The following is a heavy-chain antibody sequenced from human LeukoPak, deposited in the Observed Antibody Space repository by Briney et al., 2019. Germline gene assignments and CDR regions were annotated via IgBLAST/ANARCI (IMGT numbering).Heavy chain of an antibody. CDR2: IYSSGNT. CDR1: GGSFSSYY. Sequence: SETLSLTCTVSGGSFSSYYWTWIRQPAGKGLEWIGRIYSSGNTNYNPSLKSRVTMSIDTSKNQFSLTLSSVTAADTAVYYCARERRELRGDAFDIWGQGTMVTASS. J-gene: IGHJ3*02. V-gene: IGHV4-4*07. D-gene: IGHD1-7*01. CDR3: ARERRELRGDAFDI.